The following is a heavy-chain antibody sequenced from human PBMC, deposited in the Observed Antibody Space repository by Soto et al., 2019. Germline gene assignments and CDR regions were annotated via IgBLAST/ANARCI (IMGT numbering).Heavy chain of an antibody. Sequence: GGSLRLSCADSGFTLRDHDMTWVRQAPGKGLEWVSYIRSSSTYINYADSVKGRFTISRDNAQNSLYLQMNSLRVDDTAVYYCARVTKYSSVIDYWGQGTLVTVSS. CDR3: ARVTKYSSVIDY. CDR1: GFTLRDHD. D-gene: IGHD6-19*01. J-gene: IGHJ4*02. V-gene: IGHV3-11*05. CDR2: IRSSSTYI.